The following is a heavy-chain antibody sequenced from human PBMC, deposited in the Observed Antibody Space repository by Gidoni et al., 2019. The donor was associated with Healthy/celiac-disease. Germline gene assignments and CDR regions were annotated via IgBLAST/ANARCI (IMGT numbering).Heavy chain of an antibody. D-gene: IGHD6-6*01. CDR2: IWYDGSNK. V-gene: IGHV3-33*01. CDR1: GFTFSSYG. J-gene: IGHJ4*01. Sequence: QVQLVESGGGVVQLGRSLGLSCAASGFTFSSYGMHWVRRAPGKGLEWVAVIWYDGSNKYYADSVKGRFTISRDNSKNTLYLQMNSLRAEDTAVYYCARDEYSSSSYYFDYWGQGTLVTVSS. CDR3: ARDEYSSSSYYFDY.